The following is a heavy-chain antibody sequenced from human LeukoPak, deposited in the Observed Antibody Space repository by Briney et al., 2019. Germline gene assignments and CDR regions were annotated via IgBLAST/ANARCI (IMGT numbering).Heavy chain of an antibody. CDR2: INPSGGST. V-gene: IGHV1-46*01. Sequence: ASVKVSCKASGYTFTSYYMHWVRQAPGQGLEWMGIINPSGGSTSYAQKFQGRVTMTRDTSTSTVYMELGSLRSEDTAVYYCARGPPRDSSGYYRDEFDYWGQGTLVTVSS. CDR1: GYTFTSYY. D-gene: IGHD3-22*01. CDR3: ARGPPRDSSGYYRDEFDY. J-gene: IGHJ4*02.